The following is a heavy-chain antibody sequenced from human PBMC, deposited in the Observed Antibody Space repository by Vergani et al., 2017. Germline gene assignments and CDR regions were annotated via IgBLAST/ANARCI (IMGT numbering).Heavy chain of an antibody. V-gene: IGHV4-34*01. CDR3: AREGYCTNGVCFTLFDV. CDR2: IRHDGIT. CDR1: GGSFNDYW. J-gene: IGHJ4*02. Sequence: QAQLQQWGAGLLKPSETLSLTCAISGGSFNDYWWTWIRQPPGNGLEWIGEIRHDGITNYSPSLKSRVTISIDTSTHQFSLNLRSVTAADTAVYYCAREGYCTNGVCFTLFDVWGQGDLVNVSS. D-gene: IGHD2-8*01.